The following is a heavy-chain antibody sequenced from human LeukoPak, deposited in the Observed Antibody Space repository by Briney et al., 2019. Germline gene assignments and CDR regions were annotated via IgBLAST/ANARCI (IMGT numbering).Heavy chain of an antibody. CDR1: GGSFSGYY. J-gene: IGHJ5*02. CDR2: INHSGST. Sequence: PSETLSLTCAVYGGSFSGYYWSWIRQPPGKGLEWIGEINHSGSTNYNPSLKSRVTISVDTSKNQFSLELSSVTAADTAVYYCARGRTIFGVVIRNNWFGPWGQGTLVTVSS. V-gene: IGHV4-34*01. CDR3: ARGRTIFGVVIRNNWFGP. D-gene: IGHD3-3*01.